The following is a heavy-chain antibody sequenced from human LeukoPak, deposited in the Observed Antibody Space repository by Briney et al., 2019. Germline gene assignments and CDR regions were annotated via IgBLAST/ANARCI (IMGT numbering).Heavy chain of an antibody. Sequence: GGSLRLSCAASGFTFSSYAMSWVRQAPGKGLEWVSVISGSGGSTYYTDSVKGRFTISRDNSKNTLYLQMNSLRAEDTAVYYCAKDPLGYCTGGTCYIDCWGQGTLVTVSS. J-gene: IGHJ4*02. CDR3: AKDPLGYCTGGTCYIDC. CDR2: ISGSGGST. CDR1: GFTFSSYA. V-gene: IGHV3-23*01. D-gene: IGHD2-8*02.